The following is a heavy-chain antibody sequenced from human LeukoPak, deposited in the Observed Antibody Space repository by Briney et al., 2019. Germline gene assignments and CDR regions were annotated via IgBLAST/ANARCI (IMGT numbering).Heavy chain of an antibody. CDR1: GFTFSSYA. Sequence: GGSLRLSCAASGFTFSSYAMSWVRQAPGKGLEGVSAIRGSGGSTYYADSVRGRVTISRDNSNKTLYLQRNSLRAQSQGVYVRSKGLGPSYSHGKDVWGPGTTVPV. CDR3: SKGLGPSYSHGKDV. V-gene: IGHV3-23*01. CDR2: IRGSGGST. J-gene: IGHJ6*02.